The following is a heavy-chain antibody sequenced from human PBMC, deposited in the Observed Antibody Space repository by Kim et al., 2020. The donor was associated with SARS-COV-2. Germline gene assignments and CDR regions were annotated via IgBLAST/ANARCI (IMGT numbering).Heavy chain of an antibody. D-gene: IGHD6-19*01. CDR1: GFTFSRYG. V-gene: IGHV3-30*18. Sequence: GGSLRLSCAASGFTFSRYGMHWVRQAPGKGLEWVAVTSYDGTNKYYEDSVKGRFTISRDNSKNTLYLQMNSLRAEDTAVYYCAKEGTEYSSGWFVLWFDP. CDR3: AKEGTEYSSGWFVLWFDP. J-gene: IGHJ5*02. CDR2: TSYDGTNK.